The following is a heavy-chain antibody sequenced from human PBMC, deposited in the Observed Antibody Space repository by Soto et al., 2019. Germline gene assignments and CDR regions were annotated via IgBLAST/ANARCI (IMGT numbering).Heavy chain of an antibody. CDR3: GRNAIFVRGVPDEY. Sequence: PGESLRLSCAATGFTFTAYWVHWVRQAPGKGLEWVARFKSDGSGTTYTDSVKGRFSISRDNAKNTVYLQMDNLRVEDTAVYYCGRNAIFVRGVPDEYWGQGTPVTVSS. V-gene: IGHV3-74*03. J-gene: IGHJ4*02. CDR2: FKSDGSGT. D-gene: IGHD3-10*02. CDR1: GFTFTAYW.